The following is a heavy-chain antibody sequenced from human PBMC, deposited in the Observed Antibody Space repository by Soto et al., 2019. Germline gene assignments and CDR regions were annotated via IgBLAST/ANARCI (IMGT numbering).Heavy chain of an antibody. CDR3: ARGDGDGYNFVDWYFDL. CDR2: IIPIFSTA. Sequence: QVQLVQSGAEVKKPGSSVKVSCKASGGTFSSYAISWVRQAPGQGLEWMGGIIPIFSTANYAQKFQGRVTITAGESTSTAYVEVSSLRSEDTAVYYCARGDGDGYNFVDWYFDLWCRGTLVTVSS. J-gene: IGHJ2*01. V-gene: IGHV1-69*01. CDR1: GGTFSSYA. D-gene: IGHD5-12*01.